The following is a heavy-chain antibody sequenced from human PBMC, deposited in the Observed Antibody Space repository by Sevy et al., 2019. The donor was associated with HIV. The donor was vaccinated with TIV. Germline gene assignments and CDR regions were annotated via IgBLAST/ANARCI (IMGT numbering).Heavy chain of an antibody. D-gene: IGHD3-10*01. J-gene: IGHJ4*02. Sequence: SGPTLVKPTQTLTLTCTFSGFSLSTSGVGVGWIRQPPGKALKWLALSYWDDDTRYSPSLKSRLNITKDTSTNQVVLTMTNMDPVDTATHFCAHRRMVRGVITAPFDYWGQGTLVTVS. CDR3: AHRRMVRGVITAPFDY. V-gene: IGHV2-5*02. CDR1: GFSLSTSGVG. CDR2: SYWDDDT.